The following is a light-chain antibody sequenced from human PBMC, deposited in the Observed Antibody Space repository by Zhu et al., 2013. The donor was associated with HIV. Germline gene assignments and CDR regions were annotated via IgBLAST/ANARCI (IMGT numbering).Light chain of an antibody. CDR1: SSDVGGYNY. Sequence: QSALTQPPSASGSPGQSVTISCTGTSSDVGGYNYVSWYQQHPGKAPKLMIYEVNNRPSGVSNRFSGSKSGNTASLTISGLQAEDEANYFCSSYAGSNNWVFGGGTKLTVL. J-gene: IGLJ3*02. V-gene: IGLV2-8*01. CDR3: SSYAGSNNWV. CDR2: EVN.